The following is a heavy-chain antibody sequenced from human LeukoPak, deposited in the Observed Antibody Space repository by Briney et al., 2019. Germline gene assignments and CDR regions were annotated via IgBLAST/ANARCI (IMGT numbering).Heavy chain of an antibody. Sequence: GGSLRLSCAASGFTVSNSYMSWVRQAPGKGLEWVANIKQDGSEKYYVDSVKGRFTISRDNAKNSLYLQMNSLRAEDTAVYYCARDMPTYYYDSSGPEGYWGQGTLVTVSS. CDR3: ARDMPTYYYDSSGPEGY. CDR2: IKQDGSEK. V-gene: IGHV3-7*01. D-gene: IGHD3-22*01. CDR1: GFTVSNSY. J-gene: IGHJ4*02.